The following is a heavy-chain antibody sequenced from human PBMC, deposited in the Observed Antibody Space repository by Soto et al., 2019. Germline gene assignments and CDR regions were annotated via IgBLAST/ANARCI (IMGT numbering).Heavy chain of an antibody. CDR1: GYTFTSYG. J-gene: IGHJ4*02. Sequence: ASVKVSCKASGYTFTSYGISWVRQAPGQGLEWMGWISAYNGNTNYAQKLQGRVTMTRDTSTSTVYMELSSLRSEDTAVYYCARSRLGVPLRAPRVDFDFWGQGTLVTVSS. V-gene: IGHV1-18*01. CDR3: ARSRLGVPLRAPRVDFDF. D-gene: IGHD2-15*01. CDR2: ISAYNGNT.